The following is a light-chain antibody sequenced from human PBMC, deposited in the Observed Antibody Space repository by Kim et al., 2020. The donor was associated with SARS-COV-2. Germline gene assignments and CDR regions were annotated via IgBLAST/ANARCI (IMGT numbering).Light chain of an antibody. CDR3: QQHHSYPLT. CDR1: QSINSY. Sequence: ASVGDTVTITCRASQSINSYLAWYQQRPGKAPNLLIYGAFTLHSGVPSRFSGSGSGTDFTLTISSLQPDDFATYHCQQHHSYPLTFGGGTKVDIK. CDR2: GAF. J-gene: IGKJ4*01. V-gene: IGKV1-9*01.